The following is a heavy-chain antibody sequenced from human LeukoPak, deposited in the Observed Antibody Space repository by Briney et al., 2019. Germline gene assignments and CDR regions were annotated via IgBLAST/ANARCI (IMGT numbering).Heavy chain of an antibody. CDR1: GFSFSSYW. CDR3: VSTGSRLDY. CDR2: IKQDGSQK. D-gene: IGHD3-10*01. V-gene: IGHV3-7*01. Sequence: PGGSLRLSCAASGFSFSSYWMTWVRQAPGKGLEWVANIKQDGSQKYYVDSVKGRFTISRDNAKNSLYLQMNSLRAEDTAVYYCVSTGSRLDYWGQGTLVTVSS. J-gene: IGHJ4*02.